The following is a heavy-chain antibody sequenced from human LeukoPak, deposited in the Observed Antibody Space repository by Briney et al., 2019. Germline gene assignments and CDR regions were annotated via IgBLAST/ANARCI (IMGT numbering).Heavy chain of an antibody. V-gene: IGHV4-4*02. Sequence: PSETLSLTCAVSGGSISSSNWWSWVRQPPGKGLEWIGEIYHSGSTNYNPSLKSRVTISVDKSKNQFSLKLSSVTAADTAVYYCARVKWASSSWSPAYYFDYWGQGTLVTVSS. CDR2: IYHSGST. CDR1: GGSISSSNW. J-gene: IGHJ4*02. CDR3: ARVKWASSSWSPAYYFDY. D-gene: IGHD6-13*01.